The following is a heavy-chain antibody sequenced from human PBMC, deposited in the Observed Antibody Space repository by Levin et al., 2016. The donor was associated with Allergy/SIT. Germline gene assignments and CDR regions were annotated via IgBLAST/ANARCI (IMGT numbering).Heavy chain of an antibody. D-gene: IGHD1-14*01. Sequence: GESLKISCAVSGSIFSSDAMSWVRQAPGKGLEWVSAIDGSGANTYYADSVKGRFTISRDNSKNTLYLQMNSLRADDTAIYYCARKPAGFDYWGQGTLVTVSS. CDR3: ARKPAGFDY. CDR2: IDGSGANT. CDR1: GSIFSSDA. J-gene: IGHJ4*02. V-gene: IGHV3-23*01.